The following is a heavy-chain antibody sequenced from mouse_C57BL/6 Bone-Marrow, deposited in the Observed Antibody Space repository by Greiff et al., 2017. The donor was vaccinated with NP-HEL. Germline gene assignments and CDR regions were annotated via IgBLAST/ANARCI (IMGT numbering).Heavy chain of an antibody. CDR2: IWWDDDK. D-gene: IGHD1-1*01. V-gene: IGHV8-8*01. CDR3: ARTLIYYYGSSLLAY. Sequence: QVTLKESGPGILQPSQTLSLTCSFSGFSLSTFGMGVGWIRPPSGKGLEWLAHIWWDDDKYYNPALKSRLTISKDTSKNQIVLKSANVDTADTATCYWARTLIYYYGSSLLAYWGQGTLVTVSA. J-gene: IGHJ3*01. CDR1: GFSLSTFGMG.